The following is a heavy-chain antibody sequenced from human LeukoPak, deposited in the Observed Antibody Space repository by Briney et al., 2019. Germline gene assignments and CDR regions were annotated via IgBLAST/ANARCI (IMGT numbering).Heavy chain of an antibody. CDR3: RLSGGRLKSPYTIDY. V-gene: IGHV1-69*05. Sequence: SVKVSCKAPGGTFSSYAISWVRQAPGQGPEWMGGIIPIFGTANYAQKFQGRVTITTDESTSTAYMELSSLRSEDTAVYYCRLSGGRLKSPYTIDYWGQGTLVTVSS. CDR1: GGTFSSYA. CDR2: IIPIFGTA. J-gene: IGHJ4*02. D-gene: IGHD1-26*01.